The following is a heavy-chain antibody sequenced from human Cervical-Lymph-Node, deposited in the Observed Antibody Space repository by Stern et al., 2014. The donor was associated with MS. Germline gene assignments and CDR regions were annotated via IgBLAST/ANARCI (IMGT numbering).Heavy chain of an antibody. V-gene: IGHV1-2*06. Sequence: QVQLVQSGAEVKKPGASVKVSCKASGYTFTDYYIHWVRQAPGQGLEWMGRINPHSGGTNYAQKFQGRVTMTRDTSISTAYMEVSRLTSDDTAVYYCARGMATINDAFDIWGQGTMVTVSS. D-gene: IGHD5-24*01. J-gene: IGHJ3*02. CDR1: GYTFTDYY. CDR3: ARGMATINDAFDI. CDR2: INPHSGGT.